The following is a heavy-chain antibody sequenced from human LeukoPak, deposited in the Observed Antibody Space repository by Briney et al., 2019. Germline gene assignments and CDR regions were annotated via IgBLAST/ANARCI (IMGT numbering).Heavy chain of an antibody. CDR3: AKDSDGDYAVAFDI. CDR1: GFTFDDYA. J-gene: IGHJ3*02. D-gene: IGHD4-17*01. CDR2: ISWNSGSI. Sequence: PGGSLRLSCAASGFTFDDYAMHWVRQAPGKGLEWVSGISWNSGSIGYADSAKGRFTISRDNAKNSLYLQMNSLRAEDTALYYCAKDSDGDYAVAFDIWGQGTMVTVSS. V-gene: IGHV3-9*01.